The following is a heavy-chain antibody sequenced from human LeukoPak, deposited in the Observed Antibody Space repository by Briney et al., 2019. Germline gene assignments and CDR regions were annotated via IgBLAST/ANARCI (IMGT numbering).Heavy chain of an antibody. J-gene: IGHJ5*02. V-gene: IGHV3-7*03. CDR2: IRQDGGLK. Sequence: GGSLRLSCAASGFTFNRHWMTWVRQTPGKGLERLAKIRQDGGLKYYVDSVKGRFTVSRDNAKNSLYLQMDSLRPEDTAMYFCARYHESPSGSSRPLDLWGQGALVTVSS. CDR3: ARYHESPSGSSRPLDL. CDR1: GFTFNRHW. D-gene: IGHD3-10*01.